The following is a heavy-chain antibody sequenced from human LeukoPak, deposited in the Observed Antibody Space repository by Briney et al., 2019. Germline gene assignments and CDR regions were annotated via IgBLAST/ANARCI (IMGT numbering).Heavy chain of an antibody. D-gene: IGHD3-9*01. Sequence: GASVKVSCKASGYTFTSYAMHWVRQAPGQRLEWMGWINAGNGNTKYSQEFQGRVTITRDTSASTAYMELSSLRSEDMAVYYCARGGARYYDISGGYWGQGTLVTVSS. V-gene: IGHV1-3*03. J-gene: IGHJ4*02. CDR1: GYTFTSYA. CDR3: ARGGARYYDISGGY. CDR2: INAGNGNT.